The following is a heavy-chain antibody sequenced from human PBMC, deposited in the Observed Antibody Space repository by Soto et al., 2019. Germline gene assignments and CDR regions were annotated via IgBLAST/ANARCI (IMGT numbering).Heavy chain of an antibody. V-gene: IGHV1-46*03. J-gene: IGHJ5*02. Sequence: QVQLVQSGAEVKKPGASVKVSCKASGYTFTSYYMHWVRQAPGQGLEWMGIINPSGGSTSYAQKFQGRVTMTRDTSTSTVYMELSSLSSEDTAVYYCARGRNLGGSCYSCWFDPWGQGTLVTVSS. CDR3: ARGRNLGGSCYSCWFDP. D-gene: IGHD2-15*01. CDR2: INPSGGST. CDR1: GYTFTSYY.